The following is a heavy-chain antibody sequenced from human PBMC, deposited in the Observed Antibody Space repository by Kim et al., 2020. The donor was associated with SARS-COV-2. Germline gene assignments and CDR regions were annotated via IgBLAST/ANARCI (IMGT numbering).Heavy chain of an antibody. V-gene: IGHV4-34*01. CDR3: ARAGIVGGRINWFEP. D-gene: IGHD1-26*01. Sequence: SETLSLTCAVYGGSFSGYYWSWIRQPPGKGLEWIGEINHSGSTNYNPSLKSRVTISVDTSKNQFSLKLSSVTAADTAVYYCARAGIVGGRINWFEPWGQGTLVTVSS. CDR2: INHSGST. J-gene: IGHJ5*02. CDR1: GGSFSGYY.